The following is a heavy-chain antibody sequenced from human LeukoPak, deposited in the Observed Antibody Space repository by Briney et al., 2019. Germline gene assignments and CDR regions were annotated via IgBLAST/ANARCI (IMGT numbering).Heavy chain of an antibody. V-gene: IGHV4-4*07. Sequence: SETLSLTCTVSGVSISTYYYRSWIRQPAGKGLEWIGRIYGDGSAKYNPSLQSRVSMSVDTSRNQFSLKLSSVSVADTAVYFCGTSAIAPDTAFAYWGQGAPVTVSS. CDR3: GTSAIAPDTAFAY. D-gene: IGHD6-13*01. CDR1: GVSISTYY. J-gene: IGHJ4*02. CDR2: IYGDGSA.